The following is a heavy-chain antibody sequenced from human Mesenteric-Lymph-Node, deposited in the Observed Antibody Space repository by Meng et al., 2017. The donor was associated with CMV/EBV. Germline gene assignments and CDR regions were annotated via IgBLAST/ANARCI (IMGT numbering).Heavy chain of an antibody. D-gene: IGHD3-3*01. V-gene: IGHV3-21*04. CDR1: GFTFSSYS. CDR2: ISSSSSYI. CDR3: AKEITRNYDFWY. Sequence: GESLKISCAASGFTFSSYSMNWVRQAPGKGLEWVSSISSSSSYIYYADSVKGRFTISRDNAKNSLYLQMNSLRAEDTAVYYCAKEITRNYDFWYWGQGTLVTVSS. J-gene: IGHJ4*02.